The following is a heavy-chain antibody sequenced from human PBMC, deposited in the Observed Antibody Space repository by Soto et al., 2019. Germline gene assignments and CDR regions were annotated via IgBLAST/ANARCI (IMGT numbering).Heavy chain of an antibody. D-gene: IGHD3-10*01. J-gene: IGHJ5*02. Sequence: ASVKVSCKASGGTFSSYAISWVRQARGQGLEWMGGIIPIFGTANYAQKFQGRVTITADKSTSTAYMELSSLRSEDTAVYYCARDHGRGSGSYYLAGWFDPWGQGTLVTVSS. CDR1: GGTFSSYA. CDR3: ARDHGRGSGSYYLAGWFDP. CDR2: IIPIFGTA. V-gene: IGHV1-69*06.